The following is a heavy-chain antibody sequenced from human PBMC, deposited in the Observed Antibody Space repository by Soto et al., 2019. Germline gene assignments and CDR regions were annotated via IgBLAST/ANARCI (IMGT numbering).Heavy chain of an antibody. J-gene: IGHJ6*02. CDR3: ARTSFARRRYYSGMDV. D-gene: IGHD2-21*01. CDR2: IYPGDSDT. V-gene: IGHV5-51*01. Sequence: GESLKISCKGSGYSFTSYWIGWVRQMPGKGLEWMGIIYPGDSDTRYSPSFQGQVTISADKSINTAYLHWSSLKASDTAMYYCARTSFARRRYYSGMDVWGQGTTVTVSS. CDR1: GYSFTSYW.